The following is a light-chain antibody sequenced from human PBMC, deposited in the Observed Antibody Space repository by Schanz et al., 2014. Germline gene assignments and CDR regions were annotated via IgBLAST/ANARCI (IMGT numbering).Light chain of an antibody. CDR2: EDP. CDR1: SSDVGGYNY. V-gene: IGLV2-8*01. J-gene: IGLJ1*01. CDR3: QSYDSSLSDYV. Sequence: QSALTQPPSASGSPGQSVTISCTGTSSDVGGYNYVSWYQQHPGKAPKLMIYEDPKRPSGVPDRFSGSKSGTSASLAITGLQAEDEADYYCQSYDSSLSDYVFGTGTKLTVL.